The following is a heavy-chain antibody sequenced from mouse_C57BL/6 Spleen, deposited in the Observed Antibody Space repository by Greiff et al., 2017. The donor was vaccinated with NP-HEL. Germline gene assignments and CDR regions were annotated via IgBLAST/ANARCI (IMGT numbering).Heavy chain of an antibody. V-gene: IGHV5-4*03. CDR2: ISDGGSYT. CDR1: GFTFSSYA. J-gene: IGHJ2*01. D-gene: IGHD3-3*01. Sequence: EVMLVESGGGLVKPGGSLKLSCAASGFTFSSYAMSWVRQTPEKRLEWVATISDGGSYTYYPDNVKGRFTISRDNAKNNLYLQMSHLKSEDTAMYYCARGRPGLYFDYWGQGTTLTVSS. CDR3: ARGRPGLYFDY.